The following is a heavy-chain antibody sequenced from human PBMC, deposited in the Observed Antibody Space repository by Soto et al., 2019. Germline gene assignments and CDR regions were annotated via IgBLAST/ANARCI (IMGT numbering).Heavy chain of an antibody. D-gene: IGHD6-19*01. CDR2: IWYDGSNK. J-gene: IGHJ4*02. CDR1: GFTFSSYG. Sequence: QVQLVESGGGVVQPGRSLRLSCAASGFTFSSYGMHWVRQAPGKGLEWVAVIWYDGSNKYYADSVKGRFTISRDNSKNTLYLQMYSLRAEDTAVYYCARDGRIAVAGTFDYWGQGTLVTVSS. V-gene: IGHV3-33*01. CDR3: ARDGRIAVAGTFDY.